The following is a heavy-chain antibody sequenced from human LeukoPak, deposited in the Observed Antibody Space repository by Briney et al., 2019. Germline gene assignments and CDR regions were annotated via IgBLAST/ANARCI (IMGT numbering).Heavy chain of an antibody. CDR2: ITSSSSTI. CDR1: GFTFSSYS. J-gene: IGHJ4*02. CDR3: ARFGGSPWALVY. Sequence: TGGSLRLSCAASGFTFSSYSMNWVRQAPGKGLEWVSYITSSSSTIYYADPVKGRFTVSRDNAENSLYLQMNSLRDEDTAVYYCARFGGSPWALVYWGQGTLVTVSS. D-gene: IGHD3-10*01. V-gene: IGHV3-48*02.